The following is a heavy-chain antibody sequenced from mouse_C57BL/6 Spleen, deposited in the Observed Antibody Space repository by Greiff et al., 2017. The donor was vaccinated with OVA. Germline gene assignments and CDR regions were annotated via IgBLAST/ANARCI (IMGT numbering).Heavy chain of an antibody. V-gene: IGHV5-6*01. Sequence: EVQGVESGGDLVKPGGSLKLSCAASGFTFSSYGMSWVRQTPDKRLEWVATISSGGSYTYYPDSVKGRFTISRDKAKNTLYLQMSSLKSEDTAMYYCARLIYDGYAMDYWGQGTSVTVSS. CDR3: ARLIYDGYAMDY. CDR2: ISSGGSYT. CDR1: GFTFSSYG. J-gene: IGHJ4*01. D-gene: IGHD2-3*01.